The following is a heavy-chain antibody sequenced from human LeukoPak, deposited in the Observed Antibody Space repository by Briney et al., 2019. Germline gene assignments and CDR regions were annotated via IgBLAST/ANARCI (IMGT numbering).Heavy chain of an antibody. D-gene: IGHD2-21*01. CDR2: IWYDGSNK. V-gene: IGHV3-33*01. CDR3: ARDAGISMVDFSYMDV. Sequence: GRSLRLSCAASGFTFSNYGMNWVRQAPGKGLDWVAIIWYDGSNKYYADSVKGRFTISRDNSKNTLNLQMNSLRAEDTAVYYCARDAGISMVDFSYMDVWGKGATVIVSS. CDR1: GFTFSNYG. J-gene: IGHJ6*03.